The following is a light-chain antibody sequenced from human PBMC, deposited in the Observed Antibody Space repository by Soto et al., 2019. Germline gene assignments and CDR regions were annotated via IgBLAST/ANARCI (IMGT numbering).Light chain of an antibody. CDR1: SSDVGGYNY. Sequence: QSALTQPPSASGSPGQSVTISCTGTSSDVGGYNYVSWYQHHPGKAPKLMIYEVNKRPSGVSDRFSGSKSGNTASLTVSGLQADDEADYYCSSYAGSNSVGVFGGGTKLTVL. CDR2: EVN. CDR3: SSYAGSNSVGV. V-gene: IGLV2-8*01. J-gene: IGLJ2*01.